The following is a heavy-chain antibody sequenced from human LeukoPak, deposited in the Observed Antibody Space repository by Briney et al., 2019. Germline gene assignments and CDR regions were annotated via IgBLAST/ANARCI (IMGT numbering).Heavy chain of an antibody. CDR3: AKERDTAMVTIDY. CDR1: GFTFSSYG. V-gene: IGHV3-30*02. J-gene: IGHJ4*02. Sequence: GGSLRLSCAASGFTFSSYGMHWVRQAPGKGLERVAFIRYDGSSKYYADSVKGRFTISRDNSKNTLYLQMNSLRAEDTAVYYCAKERDTAMVTIDYWGQGTLVTVSS. CDR2: IRYDGSSK. D-gene: IGHD5-18*01.